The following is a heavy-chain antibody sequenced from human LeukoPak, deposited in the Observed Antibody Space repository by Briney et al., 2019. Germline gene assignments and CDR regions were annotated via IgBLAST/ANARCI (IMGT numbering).Heavy chain of an antibody. CDR3: AKDPGYSYGPYFDY. CDR2: IDWSGGAI. CDR1: ALSIDDYG. D-gene: IGHD5-18*01. V-gene: IGHV3-20*04. Sequence: GGSLRLSCVASALSIDDYGMSWVRQAPGKGLEWISGIDWSGGAISYSDSVKGRFTISRDNTKNSLYLQMTSLRAEDTAVYYCAKDPGYSYGPYFDYWGQGTLVTVSS. J-gene: IGHJ4*02.